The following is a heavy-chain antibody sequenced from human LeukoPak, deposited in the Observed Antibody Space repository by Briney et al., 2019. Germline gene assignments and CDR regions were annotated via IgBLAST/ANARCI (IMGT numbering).Heavy chain of an antibody. D-gene: IGHD1/OR15-1a*01. CDR1: GFTFSSYG. CDR2: IRYDGSNK. V-gene: IGHV3-30*02. CDR3: AKDLGTGTIFDY. Sequence: GGSLRLSCAASGFTFSSYGMHWVRQAPGKGLEWVAFIRYDGSNKYYADSVKGRFTISRDNSKNTLYLQMNSLRAEDTAVYYRAKDLGTGTIFDYWGQGTLVTVSS. J-gene: IGHJ4*02.